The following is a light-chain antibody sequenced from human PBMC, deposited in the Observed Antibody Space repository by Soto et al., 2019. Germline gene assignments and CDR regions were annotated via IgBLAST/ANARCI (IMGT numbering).Light chain of an antibody. V-gene: IGLV2-14*01. J-gene: IGLJ1*01. CDR2: DVS. CDR3: NSYTSSSTYV. CDR1: TSDVGRYNY. Sequence: QSALTQPASLSVSPGQSITISCTGTTSDVGRYNYVSWYQQHPGKAPKLIIYDVSNRPSGVSNRFSGSKSGNTASLTISGLQAEDEADYYCNSYTSSSTYVFGNGTKVTVL.